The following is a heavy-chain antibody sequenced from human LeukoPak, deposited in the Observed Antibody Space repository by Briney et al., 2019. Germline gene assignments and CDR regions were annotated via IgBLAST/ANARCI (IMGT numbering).Heavy chain of an antibody. CDR1: GYNFDNYW. CDR3: VRDVLLSHPGHLDF. D-gene: IGHD3-10*01. J-gene: IGHJ4*02. CDR2: IYPGDSET. V-gene: IGHV5-51*01. Sequence: GESLKISCKGSGYNFDNYWIAWVRQMPGKGLEWMGIIYPGDSETRYSPSFQGRVTISADKSINIVYLQWSNLKASDTAMYYCVRDVLLSHPGHLDFWGQGTLVTVSS.